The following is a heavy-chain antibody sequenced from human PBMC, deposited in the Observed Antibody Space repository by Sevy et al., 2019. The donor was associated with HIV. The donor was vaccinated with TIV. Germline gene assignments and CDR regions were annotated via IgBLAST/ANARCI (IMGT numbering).Heavy chain of an antibody. J-gene: IGHJ4*02. D-gene: IGHD4-17*01. CDR2: VSNSGTSM. V-gene: IGHV3-48*03. CDR1: GFTFSSYE. CDR3: ARDLPPSATTVAHFDC. Sequence: GGSLRLSCVASGFTFSSYEMNWVRRAPGKGLEWVSYVSNSGTSMYYSDSVKGRFTISRDNARNSLYLQMNSLRAEDTAVYYSARDLPPSATTVAHFDCWGQGTLVTV.